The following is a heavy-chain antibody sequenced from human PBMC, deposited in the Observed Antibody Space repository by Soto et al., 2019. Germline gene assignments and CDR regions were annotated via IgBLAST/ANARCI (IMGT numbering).Heavy chain of an antibody. CDR3: AKPGEYCSGGSCYPYYGMDV. D-gene: IGHD2-15*01. CDR1: GGSFSGYY. V-gene: IGHV4-34*01. J-gene: IGHJ6*02. Sequence: SETLSLTCAVYGGSFSGYYWSWIRQPPGKGLEWIGEINHSGSTNYNPSLKSRVTISVDTSKNQFSLKLSSVTAADTAVYYCAKPGEYCSGGSCYPYYGMDVWGQGTTVTVSS. CDR2: INHSGST.